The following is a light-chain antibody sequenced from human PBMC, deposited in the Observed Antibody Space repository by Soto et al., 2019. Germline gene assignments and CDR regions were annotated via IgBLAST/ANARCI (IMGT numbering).Light chain of an antibody. V-gene: IGLV2-18*02. CDR1: SSDIGSYNR. Sequence: QSVLPQPPSVSGSPGQSVTISCTGTSSDIGSYNRVSWYQQPPGTAPKLMIYEVSNRPSGVPDRFSGSKSGNTASLTISGLQPEDEADYYCNSYTSGNTYVFGTGTKVTVL. CDR2: EVS. CDR3: NSYTSGNTYV. J-gene: IGLJ1*01.